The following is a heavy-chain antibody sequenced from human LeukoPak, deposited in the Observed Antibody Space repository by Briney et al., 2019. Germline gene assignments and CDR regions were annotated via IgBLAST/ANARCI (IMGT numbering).Heavy chain of an antibody. D-gene: IGHD5-18*01. V-gene: IGHV6-1*01. Sequence: SQTLSLTCAISGDSVSSNSAAWNWIRQSPSRGLEWLGRTYYRSKWYNDYAVSVKSRITINPDTSKNQFSLQLNSVTPEDTAVYYCARDSDSTAMAYYYYYGMDVWGQGTTVTVSS. CDR3: ARDSDSTAMAYYYYYGMDV. J-gene: IGHJ6*02. CDR2: TYYRSKWYN. CDR1: GDSVSSNSAA.